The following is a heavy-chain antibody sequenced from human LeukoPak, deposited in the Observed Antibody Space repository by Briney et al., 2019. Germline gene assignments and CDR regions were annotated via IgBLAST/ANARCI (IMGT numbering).Heavy chain of an antibody. CDR1: GGSISSYY. D-gene: IGHD6-19*01. Sequence: SETLPLTCTVSGGSISSYYWCWIRQPPGKGLEWVGYIYYSGSTNYNPSLKSRVTISVDTSKNRFSLKLSSVTAADTAVYYCARDADGAEAVLYYFDYWGQGTLVTVSS. CDR3: ARDADGAEAVLYYFDY. CDR2: IYYSGST. V-gene: IGHV4-59*01. J-gene: IGHJ4*02.